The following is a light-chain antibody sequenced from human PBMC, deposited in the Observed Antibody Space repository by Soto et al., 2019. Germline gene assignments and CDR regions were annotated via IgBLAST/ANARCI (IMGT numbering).Light chain of an antibody. J-gene: IGKJ1*01. CDR1: QSVRSNF. CDR3: QQYGSSQT. CDR2: GAS. Sequence: EIVLTQSPGTLSSSPGESATLSCRASQSVRSNFLAWYYQRPGQAPSLLISGASTRATGIPDRFTGSGSGTDFTLTISRLEPEDFAVYYCQQYGSSQTFGQGTKVDI. V-gene: IGKV3-20*01.